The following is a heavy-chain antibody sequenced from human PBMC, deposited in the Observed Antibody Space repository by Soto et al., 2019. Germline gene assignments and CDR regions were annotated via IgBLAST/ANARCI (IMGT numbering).Heavy chain of an antibody. Sequence: QVQLVQSGAEVKKPGSSVKVSCKASGGTFSSYTISWVRQAPGQGLEWMGRIIPILGIANYAQKFQGRVTITADKSTSTAYMELSSLRSEDTAVYYCAREPYYGSGKVDYWGQVTLVTVSS. CDR1: GGTFSSYT. D-gene: IGHD3-10*01. CDR2: IIPILGIA. CDR3: AREPYYGSGKVDY. J-gene: IGHJ4*02. V-gene: IGHV1-69*08.